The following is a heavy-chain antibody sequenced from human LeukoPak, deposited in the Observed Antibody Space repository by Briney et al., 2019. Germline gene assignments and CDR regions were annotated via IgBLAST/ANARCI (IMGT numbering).Heavy chain of an antibody. CDR1: GFIFSDYY. V-gene: IGHV3-11*04. CDR2: IGKNGNLR. Sequence: GGSLRLSCSASGFIFSDYYMSWIRQAPGKGLEWISYIGKNGNLRDYADSVKGRFTISRDNSKGTLYLQMNSLRAEDTAVYYCAKDLELTPFDYWGQGTLVTVSS. D-gene: IGHD1-26*01. J-gene: IGHJ4*02. CDR3: AKDLELTPFDY.